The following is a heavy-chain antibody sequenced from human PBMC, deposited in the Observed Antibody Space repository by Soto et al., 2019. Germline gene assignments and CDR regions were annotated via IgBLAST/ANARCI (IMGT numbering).Heavy chain of an antibody. CDR3: ARDPRRSSSWVGYYYYGMDV. CDR1: GFIFSRSS. CDR2: IGTSSSTI. J-gene: IGHJ6*02. D-gene: IGHD6-13*01. V-gene: IGHV3-48*01. Sequence: RALRLSYAVSGFIFSRSSMNWVRQAPGKGLEWVSSIGTSSSTIYYADSVKGRFTISRDNAKNSLYQQMNSLRAEDTAVYYCARDPRRSSSWVGYYYYGMDVWGQGTTVTVSS.